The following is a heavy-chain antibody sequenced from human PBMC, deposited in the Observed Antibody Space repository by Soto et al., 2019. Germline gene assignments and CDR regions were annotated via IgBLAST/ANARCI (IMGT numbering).Heavy chain of an antibody. CDR2: IYYRGNT. D-gene: IGHD3-9*01. Sequence: QLQLQESGPGLVKPSETLSLTCSVSGDSINSDNYYWGWIRQPPGKGLEWIGSIYYRGNTYYNPSLKTRVTISLDKSKSQFSLKLNSVTPADSAVYFCARLEGLATISYYFDYWGQGTLVTVSS. CDR3: ARLEGLATISYYFDY. J-gene: IGHJ4*02. CDR1: GDSINSDNYY. V-gene: IGHV4-39*01.